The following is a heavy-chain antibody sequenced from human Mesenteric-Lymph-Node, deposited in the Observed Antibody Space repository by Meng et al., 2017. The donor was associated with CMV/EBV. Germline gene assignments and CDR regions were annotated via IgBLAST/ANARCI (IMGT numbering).Heavy chain of an antibody. CDR2: ISGSGGST. CDR1: GFSFSSYA. V-gene: IGHV3-23*01. J-gene: IGHJ5*02. CDR3: ARGLDYDQTYNWFDP. Sequence: GESLKISCAASGFSFSSYAMNWVRQAPGKGLEWVSAISGSGGSTYYADSVKGRFTISRDNSKNTLYLQMNSLRAEDTAVYYCARGLDYDQTYNWFDPWGQGTLVTVSS. D-gene: IGHD3-3*01.